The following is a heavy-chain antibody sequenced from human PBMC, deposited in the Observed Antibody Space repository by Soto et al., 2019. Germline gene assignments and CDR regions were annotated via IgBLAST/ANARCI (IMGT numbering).Heavy chain of an antibody. CDR1: GYTFTSYD. CDR2: MNPNSGNT. Sequence: QVQLVQSGAEVKKPGASVKVSCKVSGYTFTSYDINWVRQATGQGLEWMGWMNPNSGNTGYAQKFQGRVTMTMNTSISTVYMELSSLRSEDTAVYYCARELVPAAIYYGMDVWGQGTTVTVSS. J-gene: IGHJ6*02. CDR3: ARELVPAAIYYGMDV. D-gene: IGHD2-2*01. V-gene: IGHV1-8*01.